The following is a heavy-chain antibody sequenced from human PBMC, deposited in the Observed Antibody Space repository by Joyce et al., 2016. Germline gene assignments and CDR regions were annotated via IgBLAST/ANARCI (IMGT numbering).Heavy chain of an antibody. D-gene: IGHD4-11*01. CDR3: AGTFNYPHHDGMDV. Sequence: QVHLVQYGAEVKKSGSSVRVSCKASGGSFNKSTVSWVRQAPGQGLAWIGRIIPMLNMTNYAQEFQGRVTITADTSTTTAYMQLTGLRFDDTAVYFCAGTFNYPHHDGMDVWGQGTTVTVSS. CDR1: GGSFNKST. CDR2: IIPMLNMT. V-gene: IGHV1-69*02. J-gene: IGHJ6*02.